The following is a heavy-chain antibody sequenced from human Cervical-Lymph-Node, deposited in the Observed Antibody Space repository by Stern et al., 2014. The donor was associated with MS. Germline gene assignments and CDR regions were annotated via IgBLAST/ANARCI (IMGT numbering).Heavy chain of an antibody. CDR3: ALPGHFYTNAPDY. J-gene: IGHJ4*02. V-gene: IGHV3-30*03. CDR2: ISNDGSNK. D-gene: IGHD2-8*01. Sequence: VQLVESGGGVVQPGGSLRLSCATSGFAFASYDLHWVRQAPGKGLEWVAFISNDGSNKYYADSLKDRFIVSRDYSKKTLSLQINSLRREDTAVYYCALPGHFYTNAPDYWGQGTLVTVSS. CDR1: GFAFASYD.